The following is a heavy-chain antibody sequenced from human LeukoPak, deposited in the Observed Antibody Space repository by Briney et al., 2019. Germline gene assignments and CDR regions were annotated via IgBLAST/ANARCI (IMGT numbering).Heavy chain of an antibody. D-gene: IGHD3-22*01. CDR2: IKQDGSES. CDR1: GFTFSNYW. Sequence: PGRSLRLSCAASGFTFSNYWTSWVRQAPGKGTEWVAKIKQDGSESLYVGSVTGRFTISRDNAKNSLYLQMNSLRAEDTAVYYCARGSGWLLDYWGQGTLLTVSS. CDR3: ARGSGWLLDY. J-gene: IGHJ4*02. V-gene: IGHV3-7*01.